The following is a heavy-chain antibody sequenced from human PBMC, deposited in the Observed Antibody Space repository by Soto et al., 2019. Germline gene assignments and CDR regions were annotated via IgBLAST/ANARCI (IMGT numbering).Heavy chain of an antibody. D-gene: IGHD3-22*01. V-gene: IGHV4-34*01. CDR2: INHSGST. J-gene: IGHJ4*02. CDR3: ARGRRYYYDSSGYYIRGHYFDY. CDR1: GGSFSGYY. Sequence: SETLSLTCAVYGGSFSGYYWSWIRQPPGKGLEWIGEINHSGSTNYNPSLKSRVTISVDTSKNQFSLKLSSVTAADTAVYYCARGRRYYYDSSGYYIRGHYFDYWGQGTLVTVSS.